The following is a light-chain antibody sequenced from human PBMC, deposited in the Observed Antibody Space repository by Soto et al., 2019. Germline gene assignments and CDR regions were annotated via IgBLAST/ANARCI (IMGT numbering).Light chain of an antibody. J-gene: IGKJ5*01. CDR2: GAS. V-gene: IGKV3D-15*01. CDR1: QTVGSN. Sequence: EIVLTQSPDTLSVSPGERATLSCRASQTVGSNLAWYQQKPGQAPRLLIYGASTRASDTPASFSGSGSVTEFALTISSLQPEDFATYFCQQSYTTPITFGQGTRLEIK. CDR3: QQSYTTPIT.